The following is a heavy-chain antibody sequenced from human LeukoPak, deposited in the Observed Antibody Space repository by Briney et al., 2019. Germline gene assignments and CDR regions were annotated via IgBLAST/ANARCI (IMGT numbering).Heavy chain of an antibody. J-gene: IGHJ4*02. Sequence: ASVKVSCKASGYTFTGYYMHWVRQAPGQGLEWMGWINPNSGGTNYAQKFQGRVTMTRDTSISTAYMELSSLRSEDTAVYYCARRPGSGDSSGYYPFDYWGQGTLVTVSS. CDR2: INPNSGGT. V-gene: IGHV1-2*02. CDR3: ARRPGSGDSSGYYPFDY. D-gene: IGHD3-22*01. CDR1: GYTFTGYY.